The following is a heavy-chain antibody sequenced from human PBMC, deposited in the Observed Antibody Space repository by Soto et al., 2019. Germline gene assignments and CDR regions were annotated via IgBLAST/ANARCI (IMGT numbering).Heavy chain of an antibody. CDR2: IYYSGST. CDR1: GGSISSGGYY. CDR3: AGDVPPVWFGELHKDSV. Sequence: QVQLQESGPGLVKPSQTLSLTCTVSGGSISSGGYYWSWIRQHPGKGLEWIGYIYYSGSTYYNPSLKGPVTQSVSTSKNQFSLKLSPVTAADTAVYYCAGDVPPVWFGELHKDSVWGQGTTVTVSS. D-gene: IGHD3-10*01. J-gene: IGHJ6*02. V-gene: IGHV4-31*01.